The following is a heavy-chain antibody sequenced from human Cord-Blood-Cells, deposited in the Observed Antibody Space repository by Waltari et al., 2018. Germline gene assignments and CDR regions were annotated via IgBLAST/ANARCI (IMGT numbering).Heavy chain of an antibody. J-gene: IGHJ4*02. Sequence: QVQLVQSGAEVKKPGSAVKVSCKASGGTFSSYSNSRVRQAPGQGLEWMGGIIPIFGTANYAQKFQGRVTITADKSTSTAYMELSSLRSEDTAVYYCATPKLGGKYYFDYWGQGTLVTVSS. V-gene: IGHV1-69*06. D-gene: IGHD3-16*01. CDR1: GGTFSSYS. CDR3: ATPKLGGKYYFDY. CDR2: IIPIFGTA.